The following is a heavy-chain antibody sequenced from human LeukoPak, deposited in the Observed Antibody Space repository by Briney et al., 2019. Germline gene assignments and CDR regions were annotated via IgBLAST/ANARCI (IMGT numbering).Heavy chain of an antibody. CDR3: ARDKDVAYFGMDI. V-gene: IGHV3-23*01. CDR2: FGNSA. D-gene: IGHD2-21*01. J-gene: IGHJ6*02. CDR1: GFTFSRYA. Sequence: GGSLRLSCAASGFTFSRYAMSWVRQAPGKGLEWVSTFGNSAHYADSVKGRFTISRDNSKNTLYLQMNSLRADDTAMYYCARDKDVAYFGMDIWGQGTTVTVSS.